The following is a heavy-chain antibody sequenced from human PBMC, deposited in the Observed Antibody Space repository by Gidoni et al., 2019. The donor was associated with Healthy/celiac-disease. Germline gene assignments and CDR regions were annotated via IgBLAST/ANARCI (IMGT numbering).Heavy chain of an antibody. CDR1: GGSFSGYY. CDR3: ARGKRRNYYDSSTHAFDI. CDR2: INHSGST. J-gene: IGHJ3*02. D-gene: IGHD3-22*01. Sequence: QVQLQQWGAGLLKPSETLSLTCAVYGGSFSGYYWSWIRQPPGKGLEWIGEINHSGSTNYNPSLKSRVTISVDTSKNQFSLKLSSVTAADTAVYYCARGKRRNYYDSSTHAFDIWGQGTMVTVSS. V-gene: IGHV4-34*01.